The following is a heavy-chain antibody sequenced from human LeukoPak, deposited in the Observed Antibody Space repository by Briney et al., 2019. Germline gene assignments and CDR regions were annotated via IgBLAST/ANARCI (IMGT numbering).Heavy chain of an antibody. Sequence: GGSLRLSCAASGFTVSSNYMSWVRQAPGKGLEWVSVIYSGGSTYYADSVKGRFTISRDNAKNTLYLQMNSLRAEDTAVYYCAKDRRGYCSGGSCYYNFDYWGQGTLVTVSS. V-gene: IGHV3-53*05. CDR2: IYSGGST. CDR3: AKDRRGYCSGGSCYYNFDY. CDR1: GFTVSSNY. J-gene: IGHJ4*02. D-gene: IGHD2-15*01.